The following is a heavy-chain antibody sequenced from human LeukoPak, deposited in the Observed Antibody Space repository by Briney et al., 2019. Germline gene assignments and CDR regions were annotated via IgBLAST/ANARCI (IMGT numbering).Heavy chain of an antibody. CDR1: GFTFSSYG. Sequence: GGPLRLSCAASGFTFSSYGMHWVRQAPGKGLEWVAVIWYDGSNKYYADSVKGRFTISRDNSKNTLYLQMNSLRAEDTAVYYCARGLTSGSYSSDAFDIWGQGTMVTVSS. CDR3: ARGLTSGSYSSDAFDI. D-gene: IGHD1-26*01. CDR2: IWYDGSNK. V-gene: IGHV3-33*01. J-gene: IGHJ3*02.